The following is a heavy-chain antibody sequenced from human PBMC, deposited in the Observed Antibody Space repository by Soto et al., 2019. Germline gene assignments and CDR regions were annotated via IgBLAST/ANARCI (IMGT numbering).Heavy chain of an antibody. CDR1: LFSVWSNY. CDR2: FRSSGDDGTT. J-gene: IGHJ4*02. Sequence: GGSLRLSCVASLFSVWSNYMRWVRQAPGKGLEWVSGFRSSGDDGTTYYADSVKGRFTISRDNSKNTLFLQMNSLRAEDTAIYYCAKKVNSGPGSQYFDYWGQGTLVTVSS. V-gene: IGHV3-23*01. D-gene: IGHD3-10*01. CDR3: AKKVNSGPGSQYFDY.